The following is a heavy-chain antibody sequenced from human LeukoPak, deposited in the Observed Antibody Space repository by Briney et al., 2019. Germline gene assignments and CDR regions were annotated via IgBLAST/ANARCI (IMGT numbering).Heavy chain of an antibody. CDR1: GFTFSSYA. Sequence: PGGSLRLSCAASGFTFSSYAMSWVRQAPGKGLEWVSAISGSGGSTYYADSVKGRFTISRGNSKNTLYLQMNSLRAEDTAVYYCAKDPTPPYQLHVRYMDVWGKGTTVTVSS. V-gene: IGHV3-23*01. CDR3: AKDPTPPYQLHVRYMDV. J-gene: IGHJ6*03. D-gene: IGHD2-2*01. CDR2: ISGSGGST.